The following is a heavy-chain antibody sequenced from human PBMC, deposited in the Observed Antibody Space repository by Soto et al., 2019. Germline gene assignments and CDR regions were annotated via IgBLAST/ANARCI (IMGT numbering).Heavy chain of an antibody. CDR2: ISGSGGST. D-gene: IGHD3-9*01. CDR3: ASGRGYDILTGYYPYFDR. V-gene: IGHV3-23*01. CDR1: GFTFSNYA. Sequence: GGSLRLSCAASGFTFSNYAVTWVRQAPGKGLEWVSTISGSGGSTYYADSVKGRFTISRDNSKNTLYLQMNSLRAEDTALYYCASGRGYDILTGYYPYFDRWGQGTLLTVSS. J-gene: IGHJ4*02.